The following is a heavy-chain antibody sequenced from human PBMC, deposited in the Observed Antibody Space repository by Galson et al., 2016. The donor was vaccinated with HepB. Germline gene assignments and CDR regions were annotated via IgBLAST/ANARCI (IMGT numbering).Heavy chain of an antibody. Sequence: SLRLSCAASGFTFSSYDMHWVRQATGKGLEWVSRIGFAGDTYYPGSVKGRFTISRENAKNSLYLQMHSLRAEDTAVYYCARDLGQPDLIGMDVWGQGTTGTVSS. CDR1: GFTFSSYD. J-gene: IGHJ6*02. V-gene: IGHV3-13*01. D-gene: IGHD2-21*01. CDR2: IGFAGDT. CDR3: ARDLGQPDLIGMDV.